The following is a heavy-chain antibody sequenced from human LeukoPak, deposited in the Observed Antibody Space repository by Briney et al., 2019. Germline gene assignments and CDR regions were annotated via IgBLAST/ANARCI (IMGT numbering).Heavy chain of an antibody. D-gene: IGHD2-15*01. Sequence: GGSLRLSCAASGFTFSSYGMHWVRQAPGKGLEWVAFIRSDGGNKYYADSVKGRFTISRDNSKNTLYLQMNSLRAEDTAVYYCARVPVDRCPGSTCYPNFDSWGQGTLVTVSS. CDR2: IRSDGGNK. CDR1: GFTFSSYG. V-gene: IGHV3-30*02. CDR3: ARVPVDRCPGSTCYPNFDS. J-gene: IGHJ4*02.